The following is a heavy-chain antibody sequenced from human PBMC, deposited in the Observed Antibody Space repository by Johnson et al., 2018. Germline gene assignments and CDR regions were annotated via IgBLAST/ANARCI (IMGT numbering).Heavy chain of an antibody. CDR3: VPDPAHGIPDAFEN. CDR1: GFSFSNHV. J-gene: IGHJ3*02. CDR2: TSNDEGIK. V-gene: IGHV3-30*03. Sequence: QVQLVQSGGGVVQPGGSLRLSCSASGFSFSNHVMHWVRQAPGKGLEGVAVTSNDEGIKYYVDSVKGRFTISRDNSKGTLYLKMNSLRAEDSGIYYCVPDPAHGIPDAFENWGQGTMVTVSS.